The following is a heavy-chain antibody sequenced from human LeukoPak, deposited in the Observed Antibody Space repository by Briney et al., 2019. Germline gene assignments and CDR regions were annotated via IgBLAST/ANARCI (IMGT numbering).Heavy chain of an antibody. CDR2: INHSGST. CDR1: GGSFSGYY. Sequence: SETLSLTCAAYGGSFSGYYWSWIRQPPGKGLEWIGEINHSGSTNYNPSLKSRVTISVDTSKNQFSLKLSSVTAADTAVYYCARELRFLEWLPAGNWFDPWGQGTLVTVSS. V-gene: IGHV4-34*01. D-gene: IGHD3-3*01. CDR3: ARELRFLEWLPAGNWFDP. J-gene: IGHJ5*02.